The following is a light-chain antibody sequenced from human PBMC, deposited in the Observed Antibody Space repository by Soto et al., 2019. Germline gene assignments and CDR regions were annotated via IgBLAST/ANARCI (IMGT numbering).Light chain of an antibody. CDR2: AAT. CDR3: QQSYSAPYT. J-gene: IGKJ2*01. CDR1: ETISSF. V-gene: IGKV1-39*01. Sequence: DILMTQSPSSLSASVGDRVTITCRASETISSFVTWYQHKAGTAPKLLIYAATTVQSGVPSRFSGSGYGTDFTLSLDSLHSEDFATYYCQQSYSAPYTFGQGTTLDIK.